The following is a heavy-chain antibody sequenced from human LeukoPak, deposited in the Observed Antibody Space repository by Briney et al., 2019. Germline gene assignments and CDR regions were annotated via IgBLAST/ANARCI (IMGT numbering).Heavy chain of an antibody. D-gene: IGHD1-7*01. CDR3: ARQGITGTTPFDY. CDR1: GGSISSNNW. Sequence: SETLSLTCAVSGGSISSNNWWMWVRQSPEKGLEWIGEIYHDGSTNYNPSLKSRVTISVDKSKNEFSLKLSSVTAADTAVYYCARQGITGTTPFDYWGQGTLVTVSS. CDR2: IYHDGST. J-gene: IGHJ4*02. V-gene: IGHV4-4*02.